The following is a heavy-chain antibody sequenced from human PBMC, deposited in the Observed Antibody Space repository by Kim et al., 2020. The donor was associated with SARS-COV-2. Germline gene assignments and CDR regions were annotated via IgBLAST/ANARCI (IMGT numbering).Heavy chain of an antibody. V-gene: IGHV3-66*04. CDR3: ARHDWFDP. J-gene: IGHJ5*02. CDR2: IHTGGAT. Sequence: GGSLRLACAVSGFSVSGDYMNWVRQAPGKGLECVSVIHTGGATFYADSVKGRSTISRDSSKNTLYLQMNSLRVEDTAVYYCARHDWFDPWGQGTLVTVSS. CDR1: GFSVSGDY.